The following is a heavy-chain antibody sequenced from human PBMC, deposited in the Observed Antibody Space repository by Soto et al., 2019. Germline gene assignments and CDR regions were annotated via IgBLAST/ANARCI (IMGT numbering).Heavy chain of an antibody. CDR2: TYYRSRWYN. D-gene: IGHD3-16*01. J-gene: IGHJ4*02. Sequence: PSQTLSLTCAISGDSVSGNSAAWNWIRQSPSRGLEWLGRTYYRSRWYNDYTVSVKSRITVTPDTSKNQFSLHLNSVTPEDTAVYYCARVFPYYVSSDSYLDNWGQGALGTVSS. CDR1: GDSVSGNSAA. V-gene: IGHV6-1*01. CDR3: ARVFPYYVSSDSYLDN.